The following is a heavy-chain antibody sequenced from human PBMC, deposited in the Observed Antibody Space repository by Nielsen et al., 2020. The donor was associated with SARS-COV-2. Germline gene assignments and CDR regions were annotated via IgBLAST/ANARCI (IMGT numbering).Heavy chain of an antibody. J-gene: IGHJ6*02. Sequence: WIRQPPGKGLEWMGRIDPSDSYTNYSPSFQGHVTISADKSISTAYLQWSSLKASDTAMYYCASDIVVVPASSYPYYYGMDVWGQGTTVSSP. D-gene: IGHD2-2*01. V-gene: IGHV5-10-1*01. CDR3: ASDIVVVPASSYPYYYGMDV. CDR2: IDPSDSYT.